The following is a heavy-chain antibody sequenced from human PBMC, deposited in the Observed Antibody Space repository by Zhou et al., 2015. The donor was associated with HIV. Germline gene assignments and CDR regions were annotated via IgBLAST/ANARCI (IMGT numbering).Heavy chain of an antibody. V-gene: IGHV1-69*01. J-gene: IGHJ6*02. Sequence: QVQLVQSGAEVKKPGSSVKVSCKASGGTFSSYAISWVRQAPGQGLEWMGGIIPIFGTANYAQKFQGRVTITADESTSTAYMELSSLRSEDTAVYYCARGGTSITIFGVAPNYYGMDVWGQGTTVTVSS. CDR2: IIPIFGTA. D-gene: IGHD3-3*01. CDR1: GGTFSSYA. CDR3: ARGGTSITIFGVAPNYYGMDV.